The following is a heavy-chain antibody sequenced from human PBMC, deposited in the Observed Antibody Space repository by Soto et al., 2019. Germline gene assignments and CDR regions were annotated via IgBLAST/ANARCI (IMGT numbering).Heavy chain of an antibody. CDR2: IWYDGSNK. V-gene: IGHV3-33*01. CDR1: GFTFSSYG. CDR3: ARGHLVGALDY. J-gene: IGHJ4*02. Sequence: PGGSLRLSCAASGFTFSSYGMHWVRQAPGKGLEWVAVIWYDGSNKYYADSVKGRFTISRDNSKNTLYLQMNSLRAEDTAVYYCARGHLVGALDYWGQGTLVTVSS. D-gene: IGHD1-26*01.